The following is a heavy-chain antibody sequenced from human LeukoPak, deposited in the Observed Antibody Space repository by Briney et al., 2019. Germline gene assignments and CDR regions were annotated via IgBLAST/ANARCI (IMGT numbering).Heavy chain of an antibody. Sequence: ASVKVSCKASGYTFTSSDIDWVRQATGQGLEWMGCMNPNSGNTGYAQKFQGRVTMTRDTSISTAYMELSSLRVEDTAVYYCVRDMRGAVAADDPFDFWGQGTTLTVSS. CDR3: VRDMRGAVAADDPFDF. D-gene: IGHD6-13*01. J-gene: IGHJ3*01. V-gene: IGHV1-8*02. CDR1: GYTFTSSD. CDR2: MNPNSGNT.